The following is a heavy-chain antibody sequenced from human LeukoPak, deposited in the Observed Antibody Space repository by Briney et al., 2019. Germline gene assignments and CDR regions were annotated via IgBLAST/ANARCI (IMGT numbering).Heavy chain of an antibody. CDR3: ARDSWGIAARPGWFDP. CDR2: IIPIFGTA. D-gene: IGHD6-6*01. J-gene: IGHJ5*02. CDR1: GGTFSSYA. Sequence: ASVKVSCKASGGTFSSYAISWVRQAPGQGLEWMGGIIPIFGTANYAQKFQGRVTITADKSTSTAYMELSSLRSEDTAVYYCARDSWGIAARPGWFDPWGQGTLVTVSS. V-gene: IGHV1-69*06.